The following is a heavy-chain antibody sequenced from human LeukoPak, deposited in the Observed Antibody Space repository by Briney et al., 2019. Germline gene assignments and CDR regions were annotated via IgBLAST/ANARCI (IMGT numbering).Heavy chain of an antibody. Sequence: SETLSLTCAVSGGSISSVGYSWSWIRQPPGKGLEWIGYIYYSGSTNYNPSLKSRVTISVDTSKNQFSLKLSSVTAADTAVYYCARLTAAAGTHYYYGMDVWGQGTTVTVSS. J-gene: IGHJ6*02. CDR2: IYYSGST. D-gene: IGHD6-13*01. CDR1: GGSISSVGYS. V-gene: IGHV4-61*08. CDR3: ARLTAAAGTHYYYGMDV.